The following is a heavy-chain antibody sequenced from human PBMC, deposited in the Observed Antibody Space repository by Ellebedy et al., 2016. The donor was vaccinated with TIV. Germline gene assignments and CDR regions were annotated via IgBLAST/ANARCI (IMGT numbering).Heavy chain of an antibody. Sequence: AASVKVSCKASGYTFTSYGISWVRQAPGQGLEWMGWISAYNGNTNYAQKLQGRVTMTTDTSTSTAYMELRSLRSDDTAVYYCARIPSPVFDWPPYYFDYWGQGTLVTVSS. J-gene: IGHJ4*02. V-gene: IGHV1-18*04. CDR1: GYTFTSYG. CDR3: ARIPSPVFDWPPYYFDY. D-gene: IGHD3-9*01. CDR2: ISAYNGNT.